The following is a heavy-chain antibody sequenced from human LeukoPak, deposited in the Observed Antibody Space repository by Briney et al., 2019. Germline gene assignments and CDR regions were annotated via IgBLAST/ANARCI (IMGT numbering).Heavy chain of an antibody. CDR1: GYTFTGYY. V-gene: IGHV1-2*02. Sequence: ASVKVSCKASGYTFTGYYMHWVRQAPGQGLEWMGWINPNSGGTNYAQKFQGRVTMTRDTSISTAYMELSRLRSDDTAVYYCARGVVVPAASKYYYYYYMDVWGKGTTVTVSS. J-gene: IGHJ6*03. CDR2: INPNSGGT. CDR3: ARGVVVPAASKYYYYYYMDV. D-gene: IGHD2-2*01.